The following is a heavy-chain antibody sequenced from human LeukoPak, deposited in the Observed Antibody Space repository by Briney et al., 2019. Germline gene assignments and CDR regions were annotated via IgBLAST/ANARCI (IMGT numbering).Heavy chain of an antibody. CDR3: ARYSSSSPDKNWFDP. CDR1: GYTFTSHY. J-gene: IGHJ5*02. CDR2: INPSGGST. V-gene: IGHV1-46*01. Sequence: ASVKVSCKASGYTFTSHYVHWVRQAPGQGLEWMGIINPSGGSTSYAQKFQGRVTMTRDTSTSTVYMELSSLRSEDTAVYYCARYSSSSPDKNWFDPWGQGTLVTVSS. D-gene: IGHD6-6*01.